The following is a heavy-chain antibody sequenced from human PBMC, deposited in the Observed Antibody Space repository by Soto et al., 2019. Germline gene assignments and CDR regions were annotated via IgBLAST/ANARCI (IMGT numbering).Heavy chain of an antibody. V-gene: IGHV4-31*03. CDR1: GGSISSGGYY. CDR2: IYYSGST. D-gene: IGHD5-12*01. Sequence: QVQLQESGPGLVKPSQTLSLTCTVSGGSISSGGYYWSWIRQHPGKGLEWIGYIYYSGSTYYNPSLKSRVTISVDTSKNQFSLKLSSVTAADTAVYYCARDRKDVATTLWMGWFDPWGQGTLVTVSS. J-gene: IGHJ5*02. CDR3: ARDRKDVATTLWMGWFDP.